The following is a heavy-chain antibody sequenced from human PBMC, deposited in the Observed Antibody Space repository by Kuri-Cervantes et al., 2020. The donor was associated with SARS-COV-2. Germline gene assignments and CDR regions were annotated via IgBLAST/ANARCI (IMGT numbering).Heavy chain of an antibody. CDR1: GGTFSFYA. D-gene: IGHD2-8*01. V-gene: IGHV1-69*04. Sequence: SVKVSCKASGGTFSFYAISWVRQAPGQGLEWMGRIIPILGIANYAQKFQGRVTITADKSTSTAYMELSSLRSEDTAVYYCARSRLTGYYYYGMDVWGQGTTVTVSS. CDR3: ARSRLTGYYYYGMDV. J-gene: IGHJ6*02. CDR2: IIPILGIA.